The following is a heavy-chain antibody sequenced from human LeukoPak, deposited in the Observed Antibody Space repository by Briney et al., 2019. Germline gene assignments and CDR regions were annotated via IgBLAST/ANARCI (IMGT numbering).Heavy chain of an antibody. CDR3: ARRNTADASIDF. V-gene: IGHV4-59*08. D-gene: IGHD4-17*01. J-gene: IGHJ4*02. Sequence: SETLSLTCSVSGGSIRGHWWTWVRQPPGRGLEWIGDAFYTGSINYSPSLKSRLTLSLDTSRNLFSLDLRSVTAADTAIYYCARRNTADASIDFWGQGTLVSASS. CDR1: GGSIRGHW. CDR2: AFYTGSI.